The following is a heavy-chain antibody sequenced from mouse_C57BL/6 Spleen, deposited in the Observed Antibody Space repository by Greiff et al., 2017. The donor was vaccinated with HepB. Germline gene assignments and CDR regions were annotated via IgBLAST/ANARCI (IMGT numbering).Heavy chain of an antibody. J-gene: IGHJ2*01. CDR2: IDPSDSYT. V-gene: IGHV1-69*01. CDR3: AKGSLLDY. CDR1: GYTFTSYW. D-gene: IGHD3-3*01. Sequence: QVQLQQPGAELVMPGASVKLSCKASGYTFTSYWMHWVKQRPGQGLEWIGEIDPSDSYTNYNQKFKGKSTLTVDKSSSTAYIQLSSLTSEDSAVYYCAKGSLLDYWGQGTTLTVSS.